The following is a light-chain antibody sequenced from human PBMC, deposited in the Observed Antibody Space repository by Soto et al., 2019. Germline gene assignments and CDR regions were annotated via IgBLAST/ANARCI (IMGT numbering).Light chain of an antibody. V-gene: IGKV4-1*01. CDR2: WAS. CDR3: QQHYSPPIT. J-gene: IGKJ5*01. CDR1: QSVLHSSSITNY. Sequence: DIVMTQSPDSLAVSLGERATINCKSSQSVLHSSSITNYLAWYQQKPGQPPKLLIYWASTRESGVPDRFSGSGSGTDFTLTISSLQAEDVAVYYCQQHYSPPITFGQGTRLEIK.